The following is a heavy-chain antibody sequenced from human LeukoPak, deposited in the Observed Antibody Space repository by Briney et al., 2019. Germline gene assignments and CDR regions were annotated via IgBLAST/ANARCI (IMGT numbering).Heavy chain of an antibody. J-gene: IGHJ4*02. CDR1: GGSISSYY. Sequence: SETLSLTCTVSGGSISSYYWSWIRQPPGKGLEWIGYIYYSGSTNYIPSLKSRVTISVDTSKNQFSLKLSSVTAADTAVYYCARGQNYYDSSGYYYYFDYWGQGTLVTVSS. D-gene: IGHD3-22*01. V-gene: IGHV4-59*01. CDR3: ARGQNYYDSSGYYYYFDY. CDR2: IYYSGST.